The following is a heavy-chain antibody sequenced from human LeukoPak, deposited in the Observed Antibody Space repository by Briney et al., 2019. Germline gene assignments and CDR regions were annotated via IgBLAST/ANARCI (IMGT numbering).Heavy chain of an antibody. D-gene: IGHD3-22*01. J-gene: IGHJ4*02. V-gene: IGHV1-69*06. CDR1: GGTFSSYA. Sequence: SVKVSCKASGGTFSSYAISWVRQAPGQGLEWMGRIIPIFGTANYAQKFQGRVTITADKSTSTAYMGLSSLRSEDTAVYYCAREAGYYDSSGYLDFDYWGQGTLVTVSS. CDR3: AREAGYYDSSGYLDFDY. CDR2: IIPIFGTA.